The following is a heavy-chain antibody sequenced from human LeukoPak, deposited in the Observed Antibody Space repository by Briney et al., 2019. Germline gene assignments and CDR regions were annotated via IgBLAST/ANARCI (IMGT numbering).Heavy chain of an antibody. CDR3: ATIITMVRGVIIAAPAGGYNWFDP. Sequence: ASVKVSCKVSGYTLTELSMRWVRQAPGKGLEWMGGFDADDGEIIYAQKLQGRVTMTEDTSTNTAYMELSSLRSEDTAVYYCATIITMVRGVIIAAPAGGYNWFDPWGQGTLVTVPS. CDR2: FDADDGEI. D-gene: IGHD3-10*01. CDR1: GYTLTELS. V-gene: IGHV1-24*01. J-gene: IGHJ5*02.